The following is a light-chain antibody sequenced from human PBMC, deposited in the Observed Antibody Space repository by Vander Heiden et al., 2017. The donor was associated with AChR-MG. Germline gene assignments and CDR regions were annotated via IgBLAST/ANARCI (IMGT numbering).Light chain of an antibody. CDR1: QDIRNS. V-gene: IGKV1-33*01. CDR2: DAS. CDR3: QQHDDFPLT. Sequence: DIRMTQSPSSLSASLGDRITITCQASQDIRNSLSWYHQKSGKAPKLLIYDASNLETGVPSRFTGSGSGTDFTLTISSLQPEDFGTYYCQQHDDFPLTFGGGTKVDIK. J-gene: IGKJ4*01.